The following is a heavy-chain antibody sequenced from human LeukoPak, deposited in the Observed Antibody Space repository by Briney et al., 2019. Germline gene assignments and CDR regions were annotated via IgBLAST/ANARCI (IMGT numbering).Heavy chain of an antibody. CDR3: ARESGKFDY. J-gene: IGHJ4*02. Sequence: TGGALRLSCVASGLPIADFAMHWVRQAPGKGLEWVSLISGDGVSTFYADSVKGRFSISRDNSKNSLSPGMNSLRTEDTAMYYCARESGKFDYWGQGTLVAVSS. CDR2: ISGDGVST. CDR1: GLPIADFA. V-gene: IGHV3-43*02.